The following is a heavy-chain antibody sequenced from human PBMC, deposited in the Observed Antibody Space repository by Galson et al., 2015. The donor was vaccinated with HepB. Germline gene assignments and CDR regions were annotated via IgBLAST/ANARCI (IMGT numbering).Heavy chain of an antibody. CDR1: GFAVRMNY. V-gene: IGHV3-66*01. CDR2: IHGGGRT. D-gene: IGHD3-16*01. Sequence: SLRLSCAASGFAVRMNYMSWVRQAPGKGLEWVSVIHGGGRTNYAASVKGRFTISRDNSKDTLYLQMNSLRVEDTAIYYCVRESNWGLFDYWGQGTLVTVSS. J-gene: IGHJ4*02. CDR3: VRESNWGLFDY.